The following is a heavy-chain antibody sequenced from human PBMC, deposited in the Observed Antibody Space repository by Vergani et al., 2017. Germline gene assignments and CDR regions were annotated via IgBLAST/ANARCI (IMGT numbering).Heavy chain of an antibody. V-gene: IGHV3-23*04. CDR3: ARDPRVPYCSSTSCPPYYYYGMDV. D-gene: IGHD2-2*01. J-gene: IGHJ6*02. Sequence: EVQLVESGGGLVKPGGSLRLSCAASGFTFSSYAMSWVRQAPGKGLEWVSAISGSGGSTYYADSVKGRFTISRDNSKNTLYLQMNSLRAEDTAVYYCARDPRVPYCSSTSCPPYYYYGMDVWGQGTTVTVSS. CDR2: ISGSGGST. CDR1: GFTFSSYA.